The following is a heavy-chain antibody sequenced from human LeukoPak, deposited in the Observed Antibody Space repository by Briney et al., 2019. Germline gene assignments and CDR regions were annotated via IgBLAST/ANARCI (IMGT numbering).Heavy chain of an antibody. Sequence: GGSLRLSCAASGFTVSSNYMSWVRQAPGKGLEWVSVIYSGGSTYYADSVKGRFTISRDNSKNTLYLQMNSLRAEDTAVYYCARAPITMIVVVIPLPFDYWGQGTLVTVSS. CDR3: ARAPITMIVVVIPLPFDY. J-gene: IGHJ4*02. CDR1: GFTVSSNY. D-gene: IGHD3-22*01. CDR2: IYSGGST. V-gene: IGHV3-66*01.